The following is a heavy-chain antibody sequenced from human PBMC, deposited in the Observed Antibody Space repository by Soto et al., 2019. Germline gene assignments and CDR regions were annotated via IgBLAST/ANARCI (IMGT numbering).Heavy chain of an antibody. J-gene: IGHJ6*02. Sequence: PSETLSLTCTVSGGSISSGGYYWSWIRQHPGKGLEWIGYIYYSGSTYYNPSLKSRVTISVDTSKNQFSLKLSSVTAADTAVYCGSRDAGVAVGYDGLDVWGQGTTVTVSS. V-gene: IGHV4-31*03. CDR2: IYYSGST. D-gene: IGHD3-22*01. CDR1: GGSISSGGYY. CDR3: SRDAGVAVGYDGLDV.